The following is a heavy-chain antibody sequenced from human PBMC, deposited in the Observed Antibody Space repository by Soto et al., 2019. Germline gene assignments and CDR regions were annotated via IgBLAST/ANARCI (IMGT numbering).Heavy chain of an antibody. CDR1: GGSFSGYY. D-gene: IGHD2-8*02. CDR3: ARDKNTGLFDV. Sequence: SETLSLTCAVYGGSFSGYYWTWIRQPPGTGLEWIGEINHSGSTNYNPSLKSRVTISVDTSKNQFSLKLTSVTAADTAVYYCARDKNTGLFDVWGQGTTVTVSS. J-gene: IGHJ6*02. CDR2: INHSGST. V-gene: IGHV4-34*01.